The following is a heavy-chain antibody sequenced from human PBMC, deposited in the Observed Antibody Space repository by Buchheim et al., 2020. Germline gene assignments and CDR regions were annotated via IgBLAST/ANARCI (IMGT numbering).Heavy chain of an antibody. D-gene: IGHD2-8*01. V-gene: IGHV4-34*01. J-gene: IGHJ6*02. Sequence: QVQLQQWGAGLLKPSETLSLTCAVYGGSLSGYYWSWIRQPPGKGLEWIGEINHSGGTNYNPSLKSRVAISVDPSKNQFSLELSSVTAADTAVYYCARPRGDYCASSACYRDLYGLDVWGRGIT. CDR3: ARPRGDYCASSACYRDLYGLDV. CDR1: GGSLSGYY. CDR2: INHSGGT.